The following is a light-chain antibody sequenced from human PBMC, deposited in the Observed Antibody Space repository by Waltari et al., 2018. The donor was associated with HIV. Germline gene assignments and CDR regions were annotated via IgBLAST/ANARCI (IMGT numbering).Light chain of an antibody. V-gene: IGLV1-44*01. J-gene: IGLJ3*02. CDR2: SNN. CDR1: SSNFGSNT. Sequence: QSVLTQPPSASGTPGQRVTISCSGGSSNFGSNTVNWYQQLPGTAPKLLIYSNNQRPSGVPDRFSGSKSGTSASLAISGLQSEDEADYYCVAWDDSLNGWVFGGGTKLTVL. CDR3: VAWDDSLNGWV.